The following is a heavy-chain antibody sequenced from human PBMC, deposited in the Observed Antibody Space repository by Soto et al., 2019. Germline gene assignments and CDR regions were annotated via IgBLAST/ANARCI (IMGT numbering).Heavy chain of an antibody. Sequence: PGGSLRLSCATSGFTFSTYWMDWVRQAPGKGLEWVSTIAADGGSTYYGDSVKGRFSISRDNSKNTLFLQLNSLRAEDTAVYYCARKYHFGSGSYLYYFDYWGQGGLVTVSS. J-gene: IGHJ4*02. CDR1: GFTFSTYW. V-gene: IGHV3-23*01. CDR3: ARKYHFGSGSYLYYFDY. CDR2: IAADGGST. D-gene: IGHD3-10*01.